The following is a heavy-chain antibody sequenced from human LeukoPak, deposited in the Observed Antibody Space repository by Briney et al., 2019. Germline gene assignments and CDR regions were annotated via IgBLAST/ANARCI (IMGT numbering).Heavy chain of an antibody. CDR1: GFTFSRDW. Sequence: GGSLRLSCAASGFTFSRDWMHWVRQAPGKGLVWVSRINGDGSSTSYADSVRGRFTISRDNSKNTLYLQMNSLRAEDTAVYYCAELGITMIGGVWGKGTTVTISS. J-gene: IGHJ6*04. CDR3: AELGITMIGGV. D-gene: IGHD3-10*02. CDR2: INGDGSST. V-gene: IGHV3-74*01.